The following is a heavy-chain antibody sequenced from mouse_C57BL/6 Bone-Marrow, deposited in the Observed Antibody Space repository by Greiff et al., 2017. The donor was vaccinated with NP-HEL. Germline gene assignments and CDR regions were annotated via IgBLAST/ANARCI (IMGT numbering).Heavy chain of an antibody. V-gene: IGHV5-6*01. J-gene: IGHJ3*01. CDR2: ISSGGSYT. CDR3: ARRGYYGNSAWFAY. CDR1: GFTFSSYG. Sequence: EVQLVESGGDLVKPGGSLKLSCAASGFTFSSYGMSWVRQTPDKRLEWVATISSGGSYTYYPDSVKGRFTISRDNAKNTLYLQMSRLKSEDTAMYYCARRGYYGNSAWFAYWGQGTLVTVSA. D-gene: IGHD2-1*01.